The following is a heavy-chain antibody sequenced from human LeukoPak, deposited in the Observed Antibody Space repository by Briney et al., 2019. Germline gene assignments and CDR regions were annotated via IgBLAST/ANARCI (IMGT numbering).Heavy chain of an antibody. Sequence: PLETLSLTCTVSGGSISSSSYYWGWIRQPPGKGLEWIGTIYYSGSTYYNPSLESRVTISVDTSKSQFSLNLSSVTAADTAVYYCARQPRWSSSGISAFHFWGQGTMVTVSS. V-gene: IGHV4-39*01. CDR2: IYYSGST. CDR3: ARQPRWSSSGISAFHF. CDR1: GGSISSSSYY. J-gene: IGHJ3*01. D-gene: IGHD2-8*02.